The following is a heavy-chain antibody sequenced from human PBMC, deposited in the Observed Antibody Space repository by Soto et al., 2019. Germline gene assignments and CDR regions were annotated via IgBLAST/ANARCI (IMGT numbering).Heavy chain of an antibody. CDR2: INAGNGNT. D-gene: IGHD5-12*01. Sequence: AAVKVSCKASGFSFIDYSILWVRQAPGQSLEWLGWINAGNGNTKYSHKFQDRVTITSDTSATTTYMELRSLRSEDTAVFYCARSAKKTWLPDFWGQGTLVTVSS. CDR1: GFSFIDYS. CDR3: ARSAKKTWLPDF. V-gene: IGHV1-3*01. J-gene: IGHJ1*01.